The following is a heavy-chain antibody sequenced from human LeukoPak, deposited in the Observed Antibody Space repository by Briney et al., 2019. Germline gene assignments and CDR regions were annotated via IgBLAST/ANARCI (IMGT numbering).Heavy chain of an antibody. J-gene: IGHJ6*02. Sequence: SETLSLTCTVSGGSISSSSYYWGWIRQPPGKGLEWIGSIYYSGSTYYNPSLKSRVTISVDTSKNQFSLRLSSVTAADTAVCYCARRTSGYYYYGMDVWGQGTTVTVSS. D-gene: IGHD2-2*01. V-gene: IGHV4-39*01. CDR2: IYYSGST. CDR3: ARRTSGYYYYGMDV. CDR1: GGSISSSSYY.